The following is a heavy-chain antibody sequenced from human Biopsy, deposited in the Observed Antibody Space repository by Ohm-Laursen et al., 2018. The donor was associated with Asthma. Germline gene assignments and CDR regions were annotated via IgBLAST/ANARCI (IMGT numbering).Heavy chain of an antibody. CDR2: IIPIFGPT. D-gene: IGHD2-2*01. J-gene: IGHJ4*02. V-gene: IGHV1-69*15. Sequence: SSVKVSCNASGDSFSNYAISWVRQAPGQGLEWMGRIIPIFGPTNYAQKFQGRVTISADDSTSTAYMELSSLSSEDTALYYCARGPEYVRSSGALDYWGQGTLVTVSS. CDR1: GDSFSNYA. CDR3: ARGPEYVRSSGALDY.